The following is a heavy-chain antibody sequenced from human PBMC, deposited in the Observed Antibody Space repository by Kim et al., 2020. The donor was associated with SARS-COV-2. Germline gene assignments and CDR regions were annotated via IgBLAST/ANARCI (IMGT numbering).Heavy chain of an antibody. Sequence: YDGSNKYYADSVKGRFTISRDKSKNMLYLLMNSLRAEDTAVYYCANFESWGQGTLVTVSS. CDR2: YDGSNK. CDR3: ANFES. J-gene: IGHJ4*02. V-gene: IGHV3-33*03.